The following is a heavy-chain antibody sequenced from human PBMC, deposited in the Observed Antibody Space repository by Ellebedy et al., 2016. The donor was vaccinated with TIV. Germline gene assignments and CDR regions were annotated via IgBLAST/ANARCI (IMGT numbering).Heavy chain of an antibody. D-gene: IGHD5-18*01. CDR3: ARGGVINSYVAADY. CDR1: GFTFSSYV. J-gene: IGHJ4*02. Sequence: PGGSLRLSCAASGFTFSSYVMHWVRQAPGKGLEWVAVISYDGSNRYYADSVKGRFTISRDNSKSTLYLQMNSLRVEDMAMYYCARGGVINSYVAADYWGQGTLVTVSS. V-gene: IGHV3-30-3*01. CDR2: ISYDGSNR.